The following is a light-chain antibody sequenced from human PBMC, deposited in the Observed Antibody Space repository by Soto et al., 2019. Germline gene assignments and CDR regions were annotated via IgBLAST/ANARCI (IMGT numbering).Light chain of an antibody. V-gene: IGKV3-15*01. J-gene: IGKJ4*01. CDR2: VAS. Sequence: EIVMTQSPVTLSVSPGDRATLSCRASQSVDSNLAWYQQKHGQTPKLLIYVASTRATGILARFSGSGSGTEFTLTISSLQSEDFAVYYCQQYNVWPLTFGGGTKVEFK. CDR3: QQYNVWPLT. CDR1: QSVDSN.